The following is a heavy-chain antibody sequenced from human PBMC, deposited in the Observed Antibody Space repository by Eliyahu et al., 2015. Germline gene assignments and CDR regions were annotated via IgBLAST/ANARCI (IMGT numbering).Heavy chain of an antibody. CDR2: IWYDGTKE. CDR1: GFPFSSHG. J-gene: IGHJ4*02. Sequence: QVQLVESGGGVVQPGRSLRLSCAASGFPFSSHGMFWVRQAPGTGLEWVALIWYDGTKESYAASVKGRFTISRDNSKNTLYLQMNSLRAEDTAVYYCARDRSFTSLDYWGQGTLVTVS. V-gene: IGHV3-33*01. CDR3: ARDRSFTSLDY.